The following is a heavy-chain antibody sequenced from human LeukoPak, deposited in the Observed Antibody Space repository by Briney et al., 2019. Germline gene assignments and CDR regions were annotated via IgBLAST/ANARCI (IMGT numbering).Heavy chain of an antibody. J-gene: IGHJ5*02. Sequence: GGSLRLSCAASGFTSSNYALSWVRQATGRGVEGVPGISNSGGSTYYADSVKGRFTISRDNSKNTLYLQMNSLRADDTAVYYCAKGDGYNYDNWFDPWGQGTLVTVSS. D-gene: IGHD5-24*01. CDR1: GFTSSNYA. CDR2: ISNSGGST. V-gene: IGHV3-23*01. CDR3: AKGDGYNYDNWFDP.